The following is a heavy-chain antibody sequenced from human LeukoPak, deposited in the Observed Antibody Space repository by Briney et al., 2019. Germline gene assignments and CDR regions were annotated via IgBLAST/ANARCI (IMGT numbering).Heavy chain of an antibody. Sequence: GVSLRLSCAASGFTFSSYAMHWVRQAPGKGLEWVAVISYDGSNKYYADSVKGRFTISRDNSKNTLYLQMNSLRAEDTAVYYCARAHYYDSSGYIDYWGQGTLVTVSS. CDR2: ISYDGSNK. V-gene: IGHV3-30-3*01. J-gene: IGHJ4*02. D-gene: IGHD3-22*01. CDR1: GFTFSSYA. CDR3: ARAHYYDSSGYIDY.